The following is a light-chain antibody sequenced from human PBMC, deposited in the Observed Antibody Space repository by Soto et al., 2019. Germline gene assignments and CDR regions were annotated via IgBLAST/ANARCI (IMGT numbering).Light chain of an antibody. J-gene: IGKJ1*01. V-gene: IGKV1-39*01. Sequence: IQLTQSPSSLSASVGDRVTITCRASQGISSYLAWYQQKPGNVPKLLVYAASSLQSGVPSRFSGSGSGTDFTLTITSLQPGDFATYYCQQSFTTPRTFGQGTKVDIK. CDR3: QQSFTTPRT. CDR1: QGISSY. CDR2: AAS.